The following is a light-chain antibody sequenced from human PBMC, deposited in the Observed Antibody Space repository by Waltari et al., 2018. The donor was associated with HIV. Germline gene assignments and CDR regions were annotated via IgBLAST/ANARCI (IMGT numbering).Light chain of an antibody. CDR1: SSNIGAGSD. Sequence: QSVLTQPPSVSGAPGQRVTISCTGSSSNIGAGSDVHWYQQLPGTAPKPLIYANINRPSGVPARFSVSKSGSSASLAITGLQAEDEAHYYCQSFDSSLTTSGVIFGGGTKLTVL. V-gene: IGLV1-40*01. CDR2: ANI. CDR3: QSFDSSLTTSGVI. J-gene: IGLJ2*01.